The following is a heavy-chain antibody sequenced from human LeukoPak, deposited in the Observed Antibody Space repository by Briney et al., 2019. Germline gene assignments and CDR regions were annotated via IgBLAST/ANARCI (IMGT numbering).Heavy chain of an antibody. J-gene: IGHJ4*02. V-gene: IGHV3-66*01. CDR3: AREVGGGASGQ. CDR1: GFTVSSNY. D-gene: IGHD3-16*01. CDR2: IYSDGTI. Sequence: GGSLRLSCAASGFTVSSNYMSWVRQVPGRGLEWVSVIYSDGTISYADSVKGRFTISRDNSENTLYLQMNSLRVEDTAVYYCAREVGGGASGQWGQGTLVTVSS.